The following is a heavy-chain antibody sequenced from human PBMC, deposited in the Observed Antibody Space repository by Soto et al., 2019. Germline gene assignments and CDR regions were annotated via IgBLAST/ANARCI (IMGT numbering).Heavy chain of an antibody. CDR3: ARAGGGNSNFDY. CDR2: INSDESSK. Sequence: EVQLVESGGDLVQPGGSLRLSCEASGFTFSSYWMHWVRQAPGKGPVWVSRINSDESSKTYADSVKGRFTISRDNAKNTLYLQMNNLRAEDTAEYYCARAGGGNSNFDYWGQGTLVTVSS. D-gene: IGHD2-21*02. V-gene: IGHV3-74*01. J-gene: IGHJ4*02. CDR1: GFTFSSYW.